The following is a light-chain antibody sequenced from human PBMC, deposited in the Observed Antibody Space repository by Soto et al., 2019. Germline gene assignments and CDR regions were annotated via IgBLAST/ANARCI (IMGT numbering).Light chain of an antibody. Sequence: DIEMTQTPSFVSASLGDRVTITCRASQGISSWLAWYQQKPGKAPKLLIYDASSLHSGVPSRFTGSGSGTEFTLTISSLQPEDFATYYCQQYHRYSRTFGQGTKVDI. J-gene: IGKJ1*01. CDR1: QGISSW. CDR2: DAS. CDR3: QQYHRYSRT. V-gene: IGKV1D-16*01.